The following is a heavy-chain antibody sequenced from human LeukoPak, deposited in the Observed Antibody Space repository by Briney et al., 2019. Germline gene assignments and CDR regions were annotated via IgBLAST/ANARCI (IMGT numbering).Heavy chain of an antibody. J-gene: IGHJ4*02. CDR1: GGSISSYY. CDR2: IYYSGST. V-gene: IGHV4-59*01. Sequence: SETLSLTCTVSGGSISSYYWSWIRQTPGKGLEWIGYIYYSGSTSYNPSLKSRVSISVDMSKNQFSLKLSSVTAADTAVYYCARGGIVGAILYWGQGTLVTVSS. CDR3: ARGGIVGAILY. D-gene: IGHD1-26*01.